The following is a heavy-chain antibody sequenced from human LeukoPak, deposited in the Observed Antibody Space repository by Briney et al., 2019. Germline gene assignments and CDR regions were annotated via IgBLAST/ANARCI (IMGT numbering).Heavy chain of an antibody. CDR3: AIGMFGELFPYFDY. CDR2: IYYSGST. CDR1: GGSISSGGYY. V-gene: IGHV4-31*03. D-gene: IGHD3-10*02. J-gene: IGHJ4*02. Sequence: SETLSLTCTVSGGSISSGGYYWSWVRQHPGRGLEWIEYIYYSGSTYYNPSLKSRVTISVDTSKNQFSLKLSSVSAADTAVYYCAIGMFGELFPYFDYWGQGTLVTVSS.